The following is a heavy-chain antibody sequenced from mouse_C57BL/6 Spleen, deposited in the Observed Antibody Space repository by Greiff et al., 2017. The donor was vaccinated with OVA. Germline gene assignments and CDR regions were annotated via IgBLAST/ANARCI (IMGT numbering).Heavy chain of an antibody. CDR1: GYTFTSYG. CDR3: ARRLITTVVGDYAMDY. D-gene: IGHD1-1*01. CDR2: IYPRSGNT. Sequence: QVQLKQSGAELARPGASVKLSCKASGYTFTSYGISWVKQRTGQGLEWIGEIYPRSGNTYYNEKFKGKATLTADKSSSTAYMELRSLTSEDSAVYFCARRLITTVVGDYAMDYWGQGTSVTVSS. V-gene: IGHV1-81*01. J-gene: IGHJ4*01.